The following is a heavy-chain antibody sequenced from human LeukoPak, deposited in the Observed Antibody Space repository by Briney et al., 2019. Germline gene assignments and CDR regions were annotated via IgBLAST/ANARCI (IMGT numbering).Heavy chain of an antibody. Sequence: GSSVKVSCKASGGTFSSYAISWVRQAPGQGLEWMGGIIPIFGTANYAQKFQGRVTITTDESTSTAYMELSSLRSEDTAVYYCARASYYGESVYYYYYYMDVWGKGTTVTVSS. V-gene: IGHV1-69*05. CDR2: IIPIFGTA. CDR1: GGTFSSYA. J-gene: IGHJ6*03. CDR3: ARASYYGESVYYYYYYMDV. D-gene: IGHD3-10*01.